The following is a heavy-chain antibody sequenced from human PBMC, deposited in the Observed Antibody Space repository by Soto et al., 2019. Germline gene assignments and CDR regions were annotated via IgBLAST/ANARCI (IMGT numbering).Heavy chain of an antibody. CDR1: GFSLSTSGVG. CDR2: IYWDDDK. V-gene: IGHV2-5*02. Sequence: QITLKESGPTLVKPTQTLTLTCTFSGFSLSTSGVGVGWIRQPPGKALEWLALIYWDDDKRYSPSLKSRLTITKDTSTNQVVLTLTNLNPVDTATYYCAHRRRYSSSWDSFDYWGQGTLVTGSS. J-gene: IGHJ4*02. D-gene: IGHD6-13*01. CDR3: AHRRRYSSSWDSFDY.